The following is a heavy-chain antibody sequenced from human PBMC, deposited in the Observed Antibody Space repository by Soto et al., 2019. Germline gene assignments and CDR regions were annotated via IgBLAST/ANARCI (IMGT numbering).Heavy chain of an antibody. D-gene: IGHD5-18*01. CDR1: GFTFSSYS. CDR3: ARVWPGGTGWGYSYGRQEIDY. J-gene: IGHJ4*02. V-gene: IGHV3-21*01. CDR2: ISSSSSYI. Sequence: GGSLRLSCAASGFTFSSYSMNWVRQAPGKGLEWVSSISSSSSYIYYADSVKGRFTISRDNAKNSLYLQMNSLRAEDTAVYYCARVWPGGTGWGYSYGRQEIDYWGQGTLVTVSS.